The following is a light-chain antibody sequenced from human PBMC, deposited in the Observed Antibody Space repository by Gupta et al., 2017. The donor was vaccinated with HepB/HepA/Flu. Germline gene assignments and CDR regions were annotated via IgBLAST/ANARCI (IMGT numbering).Light chain of an antibody. CDR2: DAS. V-gene: IGKV1-9*01. Sequence: DIQLTHSPSFLTVSVGDRSTLTCRASQGISSYLGWYQQKPGEAPNFLIYDASTWESGVPSRFSGSGSGTEFTLTISSLQPEDFAAYYCQQLKSYPLTFGGGTKVEIK. J-gene: IGKJ4*01. CDR3: QQLKSYPLT. CDR1: QGISSY.